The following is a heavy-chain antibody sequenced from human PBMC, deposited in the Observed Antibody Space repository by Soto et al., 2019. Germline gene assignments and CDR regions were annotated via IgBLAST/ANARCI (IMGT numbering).Heavy chain of an antibody. V-gene: IGHV3-7*01. CDR3: ARDFYGGYTYGPGDY. Sequence: LRLSCAASGFMFSAYWMSWVRQAPGKGLEWVANIHGDGGKIYYVDSVKGRFTISRDNAKRSLYLQMNSLRAEDTAVYYCARDFYGGYTYGPGDYWGQGALVTVSS. D-gene: IGHD5-18*01. CDR2: IHGDGGKI. CDR1: GFMFSAYW. J-gene: IGHJ4*02.